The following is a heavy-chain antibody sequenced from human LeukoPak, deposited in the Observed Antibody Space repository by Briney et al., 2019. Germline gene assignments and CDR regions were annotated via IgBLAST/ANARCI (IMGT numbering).Heavy chain of an antibody. D-gene: IGHD3-3*01. J-gene: IGHJ6*03. Sequence: SETLSLTCTVSGGSMSSSSYYWGWIRQPPGKGLEWIGSIYYRGSTYYNPSLKSRVTISIDTSKNQFSLKLSSVTAADTAVYYCARHGYYYYYMDVWGRGTTVTISS. CDR2: IYYRGST. CDR1: GGSMSSSSYY. CDR3: ARHGYYYYYMDV. V-gene: IGHV4-39*01.